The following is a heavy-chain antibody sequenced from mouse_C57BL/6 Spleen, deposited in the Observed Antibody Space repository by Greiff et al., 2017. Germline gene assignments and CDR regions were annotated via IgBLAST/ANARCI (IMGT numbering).Heavy chain of an antibody. CDR2: INPGSGGT. D-gene: IGHD2-4*01. CDR3: ARSEGLRAMDY. J-gene: IGHJ4*01. CDR1: GYAFTNYL. V-gene: IGHV1-54*01. Sequence: VKLQESGAELVRPGTSVKVSCKASGYAFTNYLIEWVKQRPGQGLEWIGVINPGSGGTNYNEKFKGKATLTADKSSSTAYMQLSSLTSEDSAVYFCARSEGLRAMDYWGQGTSVTVSS.